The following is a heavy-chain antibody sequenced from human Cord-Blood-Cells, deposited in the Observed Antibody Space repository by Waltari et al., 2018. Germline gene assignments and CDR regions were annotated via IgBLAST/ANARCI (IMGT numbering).Heavy chain of an antibody. CDR2: IRSKAYGGTT. Sequence: EVQLVESGGGLVQPGRSLRLSCTASGFTFGDYAMSWVRQAPGKGLEWVGFIRSKAYGGTTEYAASVKGRFTISRDDSKSIAYLQMNSLKTEDTAVYYCTRGMDSSGEDYWGQGTLVTVSS. CDR1: GFTFGDYA. CDR3: TRGMDSSGEDY. J-gene: IGHJ4*02. V-gene: IGHV3-49*04. D-gene: IGHD6-19*01.